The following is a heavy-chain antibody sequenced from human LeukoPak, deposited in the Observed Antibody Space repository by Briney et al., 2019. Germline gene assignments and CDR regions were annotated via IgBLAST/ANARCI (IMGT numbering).Heavy chain of an antibody. Sequence: SSVKVSCKASGGTFSSYAISWVRQAPGQGLEWMGGIIPIFGTANYAQKFQGRVTITADESTSTAYMELSSLRSEDTAVYYCARDSKPPYYYDSSGSNGFGDYWGQGTLVTVSS. CDR1: GGTFSSYA. D-gene: IGHD3-22*01. J-gene: IGHJ4*02. CDR3: ARDSKPPYYYDSSGSNGFGDY. CDR2: IIPIFGTA. V-gene: IGHV1-69*01.